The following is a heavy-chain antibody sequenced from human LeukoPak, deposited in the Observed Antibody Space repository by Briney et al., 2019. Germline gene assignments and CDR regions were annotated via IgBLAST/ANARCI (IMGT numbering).Heavy chain of an antibody. D-gene: IGHD6-19*01. V-gene: IGHV3-33*01. CDR1: GFTFSSYG. CDR3: ARTREQWQVLDY. J-gene: IGHJ4*02. Sequence: GGSLRLSCAASGFTFSSYGMHWVRQAPGKGLEWVAVIWYDGSNKYYADSVKGRFTISRDNSKNMFYLQMNSLRAEDTAVYYCARTREQWQVLDYWGQGTLVIVSS. CDR2: IWYDGSNK.